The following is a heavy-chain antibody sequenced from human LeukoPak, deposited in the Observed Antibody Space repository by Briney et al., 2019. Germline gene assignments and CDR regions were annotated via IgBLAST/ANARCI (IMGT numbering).Heavy chain of an antibody. Sequence: PSETLSLTCTVSGGSISSYYWSWIRQPPGKGLEWIGYIYYSGSTNYNPSLKSRVTISVDTSKNQFSLKLSSVTAADTAVYYCAREGLALPVVVVAATGAFDIWGQGTMVTVSS. CDR2: IYYSGST. V-gene: IGHV4-59*01. CDR1: GGSISSYY. CDR3: AREGLALPVVVVAATGAFDI. D-gene: IGHD2-15*01. J-gene: IGHJ3*02.